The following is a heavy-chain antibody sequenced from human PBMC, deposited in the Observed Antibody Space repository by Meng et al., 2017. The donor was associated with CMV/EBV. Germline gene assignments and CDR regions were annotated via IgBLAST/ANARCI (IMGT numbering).Heavy chain of an antibody. CDR3: ATGCSPEWYYYGMDV. CDR1: GYTFTGYY. D-gene: IGHD1-14*01. CDR2: INPNSGGT. V-gene: IGHV1-2*02. J-gene: IGHJ6*02. Sequence: ASVKVSCKASGYTFTGYYMHWVRQAPGQGLEWMGWINPNSGGTNYAQKFQGRVTMTRDTSISTAYMELSSLRSEDTAVYYCATGCSPEWYYYGMDVWGQGTTVTVSS.